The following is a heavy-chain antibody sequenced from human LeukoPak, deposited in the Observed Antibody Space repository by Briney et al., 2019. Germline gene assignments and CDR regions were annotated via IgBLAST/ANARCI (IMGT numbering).Heavy chain of an antibody. CDR2: ISYDGSNK. CDR3: ASYLTLGSGSYYDNPFDY. V-gene: IGHV3-30*04. J-gene: IGHJ4*02. CDR1: GFTFSSYA. Sequence: GSLRLSCAASGFTFSSYAMHWVRQAPGKGLEWVAVISYDGSNKYYADSVKGRFTISRDNSKNTLYLQMNSLRAEDTAVYYCASYLTLGSGSYYDNPFDYWGQGTLVTVSS. D-gene: IGHD3-10*01.